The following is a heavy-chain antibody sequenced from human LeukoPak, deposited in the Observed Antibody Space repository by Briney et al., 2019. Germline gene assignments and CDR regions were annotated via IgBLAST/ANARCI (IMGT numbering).Heavy chain of an antibody. Sequence: SQTLSLTCAVYGGSSSGYYWSWIRQPPGKGLEWIGEINHSGSTNYNPSLKSRVTISVDTSNNQFSLKLSSVTAADTAVYYGARGVPDYGDYGTNWFDPWGQGTLVTVSS. J-gene: IGHJ5*02. D-gene: IGHD4-17*01. CDR1: GGSSSGYY. CDR3: ARGVPDYGDYGTNWFDP. CDR2: INHSGST. V-gene: IGHV4-34*01.